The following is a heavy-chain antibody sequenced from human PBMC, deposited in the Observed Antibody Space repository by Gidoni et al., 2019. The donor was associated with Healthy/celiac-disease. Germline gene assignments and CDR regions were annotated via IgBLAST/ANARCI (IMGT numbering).Heavy chain of an antibody. Sequence: ELPLLESGGCLVPRGAFLRFSCSASAFPLSTSATRWVRQAPGKGLEWVSAISGSGGSTYYADSVKSRFTISRDNSKNTLYLQMNSLRAEDTAVYYCAKDGRIAAAGTVGYNWFDPWGQGTLVTVSS. V-gene: IGHV3-23*01. D-gene: IGHD6-13*01. CDR2: ISGSGGST. CDR1: AFPLSTSA. CDR3: AKDGRIAAAGTVGYNWFDP. J-gene: IGHJ5*02.